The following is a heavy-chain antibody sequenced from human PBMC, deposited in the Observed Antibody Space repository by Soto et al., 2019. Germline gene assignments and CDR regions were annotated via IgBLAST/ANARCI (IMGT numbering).Heavy chain of an antibody. CDR1: GGSFSAYY. CDR2: INHSGST. Sequence: QVLLQQWGAGLLKPSETLSLTCAVYGGSFSAYYWSWIRQPPGKGLEWIGEINHSGSTNDNPSLKSRVTISVDTSKNQFSLKLSAVTAADTAVYYCARTSRFEYWGQGTLVTVSS. CDR3: ARTSRFEY. D-gene: IGHD6-6*01. V-gene: IGHV4-34*01. J-gene: IGHJ4*02.